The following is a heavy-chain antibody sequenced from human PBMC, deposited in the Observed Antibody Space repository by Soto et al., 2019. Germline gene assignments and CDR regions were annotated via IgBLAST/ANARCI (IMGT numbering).Heavy chain of an antibody. CDR2: ISSTTNYI. V-gene: IGHV3-21*06. CDR1: GFTFTRYS. CDR3: ARESEDLTSNFDY. Sequence: SLRFSCAASGFTFTRYSMNWVRQAPGKGLEWVSSISSTTNYIYYGDSMKGRFTISRDNAKNSLYLEMNSLRAEDTAVYYCARESEDLTSNFDYWGQGTLVTVSS. J-gene: IGHJ4*02.